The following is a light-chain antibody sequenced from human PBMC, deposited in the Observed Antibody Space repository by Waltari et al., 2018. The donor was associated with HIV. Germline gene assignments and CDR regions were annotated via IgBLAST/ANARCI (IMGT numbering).Light chain of an antibody. CDR1: SSDVGHYNL. V-gene: IGLV2-14*01. Sequence: QSALAQPASVSGSPGQSITISCAGTSSDVGHYNLVSWYQKHPGKAPKLIVFEVTNRPSGLSSRFSGSKSDNTASLTISGLQAEDEADYYCCSYTTSDTWVFGGGTKLTVL. J-gene: IGLJ3*02. CDR2: EVT. CDR3: CSYTTSDTWV.